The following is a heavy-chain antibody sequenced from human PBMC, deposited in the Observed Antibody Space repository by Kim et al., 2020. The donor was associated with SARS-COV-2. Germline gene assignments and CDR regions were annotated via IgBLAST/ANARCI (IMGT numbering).Heavy chain of an antibody. CDR3: ARHDWFDP. CDR2: GGAT. Sequence: GGATFLAVAVKGRFTISRDSSKNTLYLQMNSLSVEDTAVYYWARHDWFDPWGQGTLVSVSS. V-gene: IGHV3-66*04. J-gene: IGHJ5*02.